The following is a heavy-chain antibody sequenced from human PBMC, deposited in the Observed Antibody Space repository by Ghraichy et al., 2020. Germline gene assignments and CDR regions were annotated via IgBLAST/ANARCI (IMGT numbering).Heavy chain of an antibody. J-gene: IGHJ5*02. CDR2: ISGSSNYK. Sequence: GESLNISCAASGFTFSTYSLNWVRQAPGKGLEWVSSISGSSNYKYYADSVKGRFTISRDNSKNTLYLQMNSLRAEDTAVYYCAKDPLPYYDSSGAWSQGTLVTVSS. CDR1: GFTFSTYS. V-gene: IGHV3-21*04. D-gene: IGHD3-22*01. CDR3: AKDPLPYYDSSGA.